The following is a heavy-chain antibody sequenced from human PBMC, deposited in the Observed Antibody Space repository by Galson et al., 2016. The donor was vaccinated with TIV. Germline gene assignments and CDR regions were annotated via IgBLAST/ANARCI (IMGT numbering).Heavy chain of an antibody. D-gene: IGHD2-21*02. CDR1: GFAFDDYG. J-gene: IGHJ4*02. CDR3: EKEQSCGGDCSLFDF. Sequence: SLRLSCAASGFAFDDYGMHWVRQPPGKGLEWVSGITWNSVGIDYADSVKGRFTISRDNAKNSLYLQMNSLRPDDTALYYCEKEQSCGGDCSLFDFWGQGALVTVSS. V-gene: IGHV3-9*01. CDR2: ITWNSVGI.